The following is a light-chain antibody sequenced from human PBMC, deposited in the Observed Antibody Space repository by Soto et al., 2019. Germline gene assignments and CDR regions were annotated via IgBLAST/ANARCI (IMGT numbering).Light chain of an antibody. CDR3: QQYGSSPWT. CDR1: QSVSSNY. Sequence: EMVLTQSPGTLSLSPGERATLSGRASQSVSSNYLAWYQQKPGQAPRLLIYGASSRATGIPDRFSGSGSGTDFTLTISSLQPEDFAVYYCQQYGSSPWTFGQGTKVEIK. CDR2: GAS. V-gene: IGKV3-20*01. J-gene: IGKJ1*01.